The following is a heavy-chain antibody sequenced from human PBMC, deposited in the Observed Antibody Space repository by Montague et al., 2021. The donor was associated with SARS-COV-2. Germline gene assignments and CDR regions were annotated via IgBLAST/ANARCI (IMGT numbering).Heavy chain of an antibody. V-gene: IGHV3-33*01. D-gene: IGHD3-10*01. CDR2: IWYDGSNK. CDR1: GFTSSSYG. J-gene: IGHJ6*02. Sequence: SLRLSCAASGFTSSSYGMHWVRQAPGKGLEWVAVIWYDGSNKYYADSVKGRFTISRDNSKNTLYLQMNSLRAEDTAVYYCAQIDYGSGSYYNYYYGMDVWGQGTTVTVSS. CDR3: AQIDYGSGSYYNYYYGMDV.